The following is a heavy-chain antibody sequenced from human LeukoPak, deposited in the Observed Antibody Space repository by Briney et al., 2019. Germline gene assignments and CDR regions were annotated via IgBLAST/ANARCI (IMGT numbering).Heavy chain of an antibody. Sequence: GESLKISCKGSGYSFTSYCIGWVRQMPGKGREWMGIIYPGDSDTRYSPSFQGQVTISADKSISTAYLQWSSLKASDTAMYYCARIVGDYGDYGWFDPWGQGTLVTVSS. D-gene: IGHD4-17*01. CDR3: ARIVGDYGDYGWFDP. CDR1: GYSFTSYC. V-gene: IGHV5-51*01. CDR2: IYPGDSDT. J-gene: IGHJ5*02.